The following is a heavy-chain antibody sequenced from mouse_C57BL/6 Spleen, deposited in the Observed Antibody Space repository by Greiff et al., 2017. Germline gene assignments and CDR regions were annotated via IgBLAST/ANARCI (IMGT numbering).Heavy chain of an antibody. Sequence: QVQLQQPGAELVKPGASVKLSCKASGYTFTSYWMHWVKQRPGQGLEWIGMIHPTSGSTSYNEQFKSKATLTVDKSSSTAYMQLSSLTSEDSAVDYCARGGGYGNGYYAMDYWGQGTSVTVSS. CDR3: ARGGGYGNGYYAMDY. D-gene: IGHD2-1*01. CDR2: IHPTSGST. V-gene: IGHV1-64*01. J-gene: IGHJ4*01. CDR1: GYTFTSYW.